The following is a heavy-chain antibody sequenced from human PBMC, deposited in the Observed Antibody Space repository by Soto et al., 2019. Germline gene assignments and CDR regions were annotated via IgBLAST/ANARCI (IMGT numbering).Heavy chain of an antibody. Sequence: GESLRLSCAASACTFSSNGRHWVRQAPGKGLEWVAVILYDGSNEYYADSVKGRFTISRDNSKNTLYLQMTSLSAEDTAVYYCAKDITLFGVVSPMDVWGQGTTVTVSS. V-gene: IGHV3-30*18. CDR1: ACTFSSNG. CDR2: ILYDGSNE. CDR3: AKDITLFGVVSPMDV. D-gene: IGHD3-3*01. J-gene: IGHJ6*02.